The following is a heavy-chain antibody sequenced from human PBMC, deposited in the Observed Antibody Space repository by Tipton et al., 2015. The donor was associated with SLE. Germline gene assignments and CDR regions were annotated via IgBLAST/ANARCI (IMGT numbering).Heavy chain of an antibody. D-gene: IGHD3-22*01. CDR2: IIPIFGTA. CDR3: ARDVYYYDSSGEAFDI. Sequence: QSGAEVKKPGASVKVSCKASGYTFTSYGISWVRQAPGQGLEWMGGIIPIFGTANYAQKFQGRVTITADESTSTAYMELSSLRSEDTAVYYCARDVYYYDSSGEAFDIWGQGTMVTVSS. V-gene: IGHV1-69*13. J-gene: IGHJ3*02. CDR1: GYTFTSYG.